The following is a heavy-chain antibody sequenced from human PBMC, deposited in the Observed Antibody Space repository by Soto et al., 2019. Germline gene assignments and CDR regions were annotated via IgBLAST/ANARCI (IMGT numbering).Heavy chain of an antibody. Sequence: SETLGFTCTFSGGPISSYYWIWLRQRPGKGLEWIGYIYYRGSTNYNPSLKSRVTISVDTSKNQFSLKLSSVTAADTAVYYCARDRTSYPNNWFDPWGQGTRVTVSS. V-gene: IGHV4-59*01. J-gene: IGHJ5*02. CDR3: ARDRTSYPNNWFDP. CDR2: IYYRGST. CDR1: GGPISSYY. D-gene: IGHD2-2*01.